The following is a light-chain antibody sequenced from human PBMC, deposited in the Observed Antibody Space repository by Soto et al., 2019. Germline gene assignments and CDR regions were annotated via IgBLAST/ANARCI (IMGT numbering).Light chain of an antibody. Sequence: EIVMTQSPDTLSMSPGEGATLSCRASQSVSSRLVWYQQKPGQAPRLLIYAASTRATGVPARFSGSGSGTEFTLTISSLQSEDFAIYYCQQYDRWPRTFGQGTKVELK. CDR3: QQYDRWPRT. CDR1: QSVSSR. CDR2: AAS. J-gene: IGKJ1*01. V-gene: IGKV3-15*01.